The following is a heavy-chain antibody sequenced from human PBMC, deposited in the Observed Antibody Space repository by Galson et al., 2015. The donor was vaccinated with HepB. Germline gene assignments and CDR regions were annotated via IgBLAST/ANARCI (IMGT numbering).Heavy chain of an antibody. Sequence: SLRLSCAASGFTFSSYWMSWVRQAPGKGLEWVANIKQDGSEKYYVDSVKGRFTISRDNAKNSLYLQMNRLRGDDTAVYYCARRRLGDGFNCRDYWGQGNLVTVSS. J-gene: IGHJ4*02. CDR3: ARRRLGDGFNCRDY. D-gene: IGHD5-24*01. V-gene: IGHV3-7*01. CDR1: GFTFSSYW. CDR2: IKQDGSEK.